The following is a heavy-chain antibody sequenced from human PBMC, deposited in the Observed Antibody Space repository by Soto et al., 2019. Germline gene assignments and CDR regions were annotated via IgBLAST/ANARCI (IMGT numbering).Heavy chain of an antibody. D-gene: IGHD2-15*01. J-gene: IGHJ4*02. CDR1: GFTFSSYA. CDR3: AKRRGAGGHFDY. V-gene: IGHV3-23*01. CDR2: VSIGGST. Sequence: VGSLRLYCAASGFTFSSYAMGWVRQGPGKGLEWVAVVSIGGSTHYADSVRGRFTISRDNSKNTLSLQMNSLTAEDTAVYFCAKRRGAGGHFDYWGQGALVTVSS.